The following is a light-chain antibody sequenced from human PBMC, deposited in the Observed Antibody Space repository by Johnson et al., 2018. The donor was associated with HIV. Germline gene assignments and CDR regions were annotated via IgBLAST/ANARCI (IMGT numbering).Light chain of an antibody. CDR1: SSNIGNNY. CDR3: ETWDNSLIAYV. J-gene: IGLJ1*01. CDR2: DNN. Sequence: QSALTQPPSVSAAPGQKVTISCSGRSSNIGNNYVSWYQQLPGKAPKLFIFDNNKRPSGIPDRFSGAKSGPSATLGITGLQTGDDADYYCETWDNSLIAYVFGTGTKVTVL. V-gene: IGLV1-51*01.